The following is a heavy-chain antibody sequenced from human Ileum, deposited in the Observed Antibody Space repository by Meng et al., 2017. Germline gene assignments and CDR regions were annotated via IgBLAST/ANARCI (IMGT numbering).Heavy chain of an antibody. D-gene: IGHD1-26*01. CDR3: ARDHMGSLDY. Sequence: QGALQESGPGLVRPSETFSLFCTVSGGSFSRAGYQWGWIRQPPGKGLEWIGYASTNYNPSLKSRVTISLDTSRNQFSLSLSSVTAADTAVYYCARDHMGSLDYWGQGILVTVSS. J-gene: IGHJ4*02. CDR2: AST. CDR1: GGSFSRAGYQ. V-gene: IGHV4-61*08.